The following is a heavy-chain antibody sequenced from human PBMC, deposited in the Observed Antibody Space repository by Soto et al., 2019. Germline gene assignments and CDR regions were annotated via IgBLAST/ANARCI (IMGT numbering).Heavy chain of an antibody. CDR3: AAELGFGKLSVV. CDR2: IIPLFGTT. J-gene: IGHJ6*02. CDR1: GDTFKNCV. D-gene: IGHD3-10*01. Sequence: QVQVVQSGVEVRRPGSSVKVSCTASGDTFKNCVISWVRQAPGQGIEWMGGIIPLFGTTDFAQRFQGRLTITTDESTTTAYMELSRLRSEDTATYYCAAELGFGKLSVVWGQGTTVIVSS. V-gene: IGHV1-69*01.